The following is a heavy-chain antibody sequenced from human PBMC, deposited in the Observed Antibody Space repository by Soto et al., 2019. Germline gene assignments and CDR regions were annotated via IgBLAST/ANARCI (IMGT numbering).Heavy chain of an antibody. Sequence: GGSLRLSCAASGFTFSSYAMSWVRQAPGKGLEWVSAISGSGGSTYYADSVKGRFTISRDNSKNTLYLQMNSLRAEDTAVYYCAKDQRGRAAIRGARFDYWGQGTLVTVSS. CDR1: GFTFSSYA. J-gene: IGHJ4*02. V-gene: IGHV3-23*01. CDR2: ISGSGGST. CDR3: AKDQRGRAAIRGARFDY. D-gene: IGHD2-2*02.